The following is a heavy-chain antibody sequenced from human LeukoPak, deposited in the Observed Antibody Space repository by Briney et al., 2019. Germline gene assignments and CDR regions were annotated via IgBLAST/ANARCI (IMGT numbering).Heavy chain of an antibody. V-gene: IGHV4-34*01. CDR1: GGSFSGYY. D-gene: IGHD2-15*01. CDR2: INQSGST. J-gene: IGHJ4*02. Sequence: LETMSLTCAVYGGSFSGYYWSWIRQPPGKGLEWIGEINQSGSTNYNPSLKSRVTISVDTSKNQFSLKLSSVTAADTAVYYCARGHCSGGSCYWGYYFDYWGQGTLVTVSS. CDR3: ARGHCSGGSCYWGYYFDY.